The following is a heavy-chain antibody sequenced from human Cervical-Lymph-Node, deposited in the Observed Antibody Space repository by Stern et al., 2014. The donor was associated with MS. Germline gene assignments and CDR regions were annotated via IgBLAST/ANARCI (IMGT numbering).Heavy chain of an antibody. D-gene: IGHD1-26*01. CDR3: TPYIGGGDY. J-gene: IGHJ4*02. V-gene: IGHV3-15*01. Sequence: EVQLVESGGGLVKPGGSLRLSCSAAGFTFSNAWMSWVRQAPGKGLEWVGRIKRKSDGGTTDYAAPVRGRFTLSRDDSKNTLYLQKRNPKTEDTGGYFRTPYIGGGDYWGQGTLVTVSS. CDR2: IKRKSDGGTT. CDR1: GFTFSNAW.